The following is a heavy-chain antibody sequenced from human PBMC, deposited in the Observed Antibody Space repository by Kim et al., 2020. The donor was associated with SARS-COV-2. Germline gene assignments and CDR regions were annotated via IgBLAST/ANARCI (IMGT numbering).Heavy chain of an antibody. V-gene: IGHV3-15*01. CDR3: TTDPPRSYYYDSSA. J-gene: IGHJ3*01. Sequence: AAPVKGRFTISRDDSKNTLYLQMNSLKTEDTAVYYCTTDPPRSYYYDSSAWGQGTMVTVSS. D-gene: IGHD3-22*01.